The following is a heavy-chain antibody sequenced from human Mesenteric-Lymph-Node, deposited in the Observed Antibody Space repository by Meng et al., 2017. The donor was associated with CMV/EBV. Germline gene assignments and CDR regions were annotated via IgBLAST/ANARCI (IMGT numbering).Heavy chain of an antibody. D-gene: IGHD3-3*01. J-gene: IGHJ4*02. CDR1: GYTFTDYY. Sequence: ASVKVSCKASGYTFTDYYIHWVRQAPGQGLEWMGWISAYNGNTNYAQKLQGRVTMTTDTSTSTAYMELRSLRSDDTAVYYCARVKGDDFWSGYYSFDYWGQGTLVTVSS. CDR2: ISAYNGNT. CDR3: ARVKGDDFWSGYYSFDY. V-gene: IGHV1-18*04.